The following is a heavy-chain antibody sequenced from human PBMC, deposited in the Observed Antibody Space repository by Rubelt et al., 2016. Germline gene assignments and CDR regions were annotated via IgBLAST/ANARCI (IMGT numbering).Heavy chain of an antibody. CDR3: ARVRGSGWYLVGY. V-gene: IGHV4-31*03. CDR2: IYYNWSA. CDR1: GGSISSDGYY. J-gene: IGHJ4*02. Sequence: QVQLQESGPGLVKPSQTLSLTCTVSGGSISSDGYYWTWVRQPPGKALEWIGYIYYNWSAYYHPSLKSRDTISVDKSKNQFSLKRGSVTAAETAVYYCARVRGSGWYLVGYWGQGTLVTVSS. D-gene: IGHD6-19*01.